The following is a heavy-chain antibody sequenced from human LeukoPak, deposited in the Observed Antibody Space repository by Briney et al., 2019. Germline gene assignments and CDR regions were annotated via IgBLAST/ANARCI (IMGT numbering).Heavy chain of an antibody. CDR2: TYPGDSDT. D-gene: IGHD1-1*01. CDR1: GYSFTSYW. V-gene: IGHV5-51*01. CDR3: ARHKAPTGGWFDP. J-gene: IGHJ5*02. Sequence: PGGSLRLSCKGPGYSFTSYWIGWVRQMPGKGLEWMGITYPGDSDTRYSPSFQGQVTISADKSISTAYLQWSSLKASDTAMYYCARHKAPTGGWFDPWGQGTLVTVSS.